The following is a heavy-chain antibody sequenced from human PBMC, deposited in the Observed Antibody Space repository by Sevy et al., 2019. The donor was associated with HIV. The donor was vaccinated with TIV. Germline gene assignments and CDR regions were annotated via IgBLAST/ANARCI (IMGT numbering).Heavy chain of an antibody. CDR1: GLTLTTTG. V-gene: IGHV3-23*01. CDR3: AGGDTTMITDLDY. D-gene: IGHD3-16*01. Sequence: GGSLRLSCAASGLTLTTTGMSWVRQAPGKGLEWVAGVTSDGTTYYADSVRDGFTVSRDNSKNTQYLQLNSLRADDRAVFYCAGGDTTMITDLDYWGQGTLVTVSS. CDR2: VTSDGTT. J-gene: IGHJ4*02.